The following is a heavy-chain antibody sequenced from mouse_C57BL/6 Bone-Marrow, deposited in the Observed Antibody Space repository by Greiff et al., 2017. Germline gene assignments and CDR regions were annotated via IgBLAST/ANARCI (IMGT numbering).Heavy chain of an antibody. CDR1: GYTFTSYG. V-gene: IGHV1-81*01. Sequence: VKLMESGAELARPGASVKLSCKASGYTFTSYGISWVKQRTGQGLEWIGEFYPRSGNTYYNEKFKGKATLTADKSSSTAYMELRRLTSEDSAVXFCATDYYGSSYWWYFDVWGTGTTVTVSS. CDR3: ATDYYGSSYWWYFDV. CDR2: FYPRSGNT. J-gene: IGHJ1*03. D-gene: IGHD1-1*01.